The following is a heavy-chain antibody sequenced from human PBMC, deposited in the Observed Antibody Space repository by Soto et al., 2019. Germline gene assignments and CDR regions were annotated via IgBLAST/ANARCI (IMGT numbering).Heavy chain of an antibody. Sequence: ASVKVSCKASGYTFAGYYMHWVRQAPGQGLEWMGWINPNSGGTNYAQKFQGWVTMTRDTSISTAYMELSRLRSDDTAVYYCARGAYSSSSNLFDYWGQGTLVTVSS. J-gene: IGHJ4*02. CDR3: ARGAYSSSSNLFDY. CDR1: GYTFAGYY. D-gene: IGHD6-6*01. V-gene: IGHV1-2*04. CDR2: INPNSGGT.